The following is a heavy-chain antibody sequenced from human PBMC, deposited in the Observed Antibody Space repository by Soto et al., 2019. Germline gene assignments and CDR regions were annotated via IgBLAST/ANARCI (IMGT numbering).Heavy chain of an antibody. V-gene: IGHV3-7*01. CDR2: IKEDGSEK. J-gene: IGHJ4*02. D-gene: IGHD3-10*01. Sequence: PGGSLRLSCAASGFTLSNYWMTWVRQAPGKGLEWVANIKEDGSEKHYVDSVKGRFTISRDNAKNSLYLQMNSLRVEDTAVYYCARDRYYGSGTLGYWGQGTLVTVSS. CDR1: GFTLSNYW. CDR3: ARDRYYGSGTLGY.